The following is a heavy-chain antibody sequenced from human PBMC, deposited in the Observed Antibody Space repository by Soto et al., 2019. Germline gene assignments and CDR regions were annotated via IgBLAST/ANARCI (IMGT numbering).Heavy chain of an antibody. CDR3: ARSIVVVTALDY. D-gene: IGHD2-21*02. V-gene: IGHV1-3*05. J-gene: IGHJ4*02. Sequence: QVQLVQSGAEEKKPGASVKVSCKASGYTFTSYAMHLVRQAPGQRLEWMGWINAGNGNTKYSQKFQGRVTITRDTSASTAYMERSSLRAADTAVYYCARSIVVVTALDYWGQGTLVTVSS. CDR2: INAGNGNT. CDR1: GYTFTSYA.